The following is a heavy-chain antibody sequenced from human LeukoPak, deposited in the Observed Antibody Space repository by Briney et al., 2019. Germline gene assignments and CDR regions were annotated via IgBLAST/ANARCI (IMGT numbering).Heavy chain of an antibody. Sequence: GGSLRLSCAASGFTFSNYAMSWVRQAPGKGLEWVSLISGITTNTYYADSVKGRFTISRDNSKNTLDLQMNSLRAEDTAGYYCAKHLLVGGTRGAYAFDVWGRGTMVTVSS. D-gene: IGHD1-26*01. V-gene: IGHV3-23*01. CDR1: GFTFSNYA. CDR3: AKHLLVGGTRGAYAFDV. CDR2: ISGITTNT. J-gene: IGHJ3*01.